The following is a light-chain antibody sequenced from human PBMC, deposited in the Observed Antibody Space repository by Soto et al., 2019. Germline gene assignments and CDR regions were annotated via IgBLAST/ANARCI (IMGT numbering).Light chain of an antibody. Sequence: ELTQPPSVSVAPGQTARISCGGDNIGTKSVHWYQHLPGTAPKLLIYGDNNRPSGVPDRFSGSKSGTSASLAIIRLQAEDEGDYYCRSYDLSLRNYVFGSGTKVTVL. CDR2: GDN. CDR3: RSYDLSLRNYV. CDR1: NIGTKS. J-gene: IGLJ1*01. V-gene: IGLV1-40*01.